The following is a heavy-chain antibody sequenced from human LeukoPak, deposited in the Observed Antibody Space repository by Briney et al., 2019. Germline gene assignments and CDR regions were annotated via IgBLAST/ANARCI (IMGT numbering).Heavy chain of an antibody. CDR2: INPSGGST. V-gene: IGHV1-46*01. Sequence: ASVKVSCKASGYTFTSYYMHWVRQAPGQGLEWMGIINPSGGSTSYAQKFQGRVTMTRDTSTSTVYMELSSLRSEDTAVYYCARDPPVLAVAGTTSNYWGQGTLVTVSS. D-gene: IGHD6-19*01. CDR3: ARDPPVLAVAGTTSNY. CDR1: GYTFTSYY. J-gene: IGHJ4*02.